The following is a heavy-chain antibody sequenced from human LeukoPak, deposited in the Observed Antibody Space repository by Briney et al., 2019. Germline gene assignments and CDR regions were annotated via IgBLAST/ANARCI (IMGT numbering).Heavy chain of an antibody. Sequence: SETLSLTCTVSGGSISSYYWSWIRQPPGKGLEWIGYIFYSGSTNYNPSLKSRVTISVDTSKNQFSLKLSSVTAADTAVYYCARATYYYGSGSYYPDYYYYYYMDVWGKGTTVTVSS. CDR2: IFYSGST. V-gene: IGHV4-59*01. J-gene: IGHJ6*03. CDR3: ARATYYYGSGSYYPDYYYYYYMDV. CDR1: GGSISSYY. D-gene: IGHD3-10*01.